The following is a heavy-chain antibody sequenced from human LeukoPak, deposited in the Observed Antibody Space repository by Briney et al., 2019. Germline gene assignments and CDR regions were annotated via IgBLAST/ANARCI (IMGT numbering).Heavy chain of an antibody. Sequence: ASVKVSCKASGYIFTGYYMHWVRQAPGLGLEWMGWINPNSGGTNYAQRFQGRVTMTSDTSISTAYMELSRLRSDDTAVYYCATPTVGTSRFDGFDIWGQGTMVTVSP. CDR1: GYIFTGYY. V-gene: IGHV1-2*02. CDR3: ATPTVGTSRFDGFDI. D-gene: IGHD4-23*01. J-gene: IGHJ3*02. CDR2: INPNSGGT.